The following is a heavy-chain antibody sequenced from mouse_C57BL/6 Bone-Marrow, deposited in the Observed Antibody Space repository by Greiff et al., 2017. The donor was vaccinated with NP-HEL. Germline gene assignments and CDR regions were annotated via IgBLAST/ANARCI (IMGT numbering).Heavy chain of an antibody. Sequence: DVQLQESGTVLARPGASVKMSCKTSGYTFTSYWMHWVQQTPGQGLEWIGAIYPGNSATSYTDTFKGKANMTAVTAASTAYMELCSLTDEDSAVYYCTYGNYYYTMDFWGQGTSVTVSS. J-gene: IGHJ4*01. CDR2: IYPGNSAT. CDR1: GYTFTSYW. D-gene: IGHD2-10*02. CDR3: TYGNYYYTMDF. V-gene: IGHV1-5*01.